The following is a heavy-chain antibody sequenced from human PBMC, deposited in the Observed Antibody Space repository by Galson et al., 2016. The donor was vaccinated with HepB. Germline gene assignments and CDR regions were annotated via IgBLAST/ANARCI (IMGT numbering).Heavy chain of an antibody. CDR1: GYSFTTYW. V-gene: IGHV5-51*01. D-gene: IGHD6-13*01. CDR3: ARTVSIEEAGGADY. J-gene: IGHJ4*02. Sequence: QSGAEVKKPGESLKISCKGSGYSFTTYWIGGVRQMPGKGLEWMGMIYPGDSDTRYSPSFQGQVTISADQSINTAYLQWSSLKASDTAMYYCARTVSIEEAGGADYWGQGTLVTVSS. CDR2: IYPGDSDT.